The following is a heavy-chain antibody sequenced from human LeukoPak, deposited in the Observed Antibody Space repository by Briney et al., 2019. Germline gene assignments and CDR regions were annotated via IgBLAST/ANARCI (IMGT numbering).Heavy chain of an antibody. Sequence: GGSLRLSCAASGFTFSIYWMSWVRQAPGKGLEWVASMKGDGSVKHFLDSVEGRFTISRDNAKNSLYLQMNSLRAEDTAVYYCAREVRGSYDYWGQGTLVTVSS. D-gene: IGHD1-26*01. CDR1: GFTFSIYW. V-gene: IGHV3-7*03. CDR3: AREVRGSYDY. CDR2: MKGDGSVK. J-gene: IGHJ4*02.